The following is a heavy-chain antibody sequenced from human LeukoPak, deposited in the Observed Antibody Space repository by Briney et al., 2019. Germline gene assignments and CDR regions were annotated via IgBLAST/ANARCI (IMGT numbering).Heavy chain of an antibody. J-gene: IGHJ5*02. D-gene: IGHD1-14*01. CDR1: GFTFTNYG. Sequence: GGSLRLSCSASGFTFTNYGMSWVRQAPGKGLEWVSGLSGSGDGQFYTDSVEGRFTISRDIFNNIWYLQMNSLRAEDTAVYYCAKGCQCPSGLSSWFDPRGQGTLVAVSS. CDR2: LSGSGDGQ. V-gene: IGHV3-23*01. CDR3: AKGCQCPSGLSSWFDP.